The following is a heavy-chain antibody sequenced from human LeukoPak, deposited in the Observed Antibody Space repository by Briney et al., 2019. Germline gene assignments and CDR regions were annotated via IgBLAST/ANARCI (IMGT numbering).Heavy chain of an antibody. CDR3: ARQRETSGSYNWFDP. D-gene: IGHD1-26*01. J-gene: IGHJ5*02. Sequence: PSETLSLTCTVSGGSISSYYWSWIRQPPGKGLEWIAYIYYSGSTDYNPSLKSRVTISVDTSKNQFSLKLSSVTAADTAVCYCARQRETSGSYNWFDPWGQGTLVTVSS. CDR1: GGSISSYY. V-gene: IGHV4-59*08. CDR2: IYYSGST.